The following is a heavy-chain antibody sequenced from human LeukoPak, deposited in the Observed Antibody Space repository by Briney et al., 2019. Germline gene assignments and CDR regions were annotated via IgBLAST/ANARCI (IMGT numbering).Heavy chain of an antibody. Sequence: GGSLRLSCAASGFTFSGFAMSWVRRTPGKGLEWVSGISGSGDNTLYADSVKGRFTISRDNSKNTLYLEMNSLRAEDTAVYYCARVGSSGNWFDPWGQGTLVTVSS. CDR2: ISGSGDNT. D-gene: IGHD1-26*01. CDR3: ARVGSSGNWFDP. J-gene: IGHJ5*02. V-gene: IGHV3-23*01. CDR1: GFTFSGFA.